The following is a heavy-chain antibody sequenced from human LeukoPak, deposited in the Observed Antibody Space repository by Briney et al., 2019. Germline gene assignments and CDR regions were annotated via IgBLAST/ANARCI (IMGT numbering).Heavy chain of an antibody. J-gene: IGHJ4*02. D-gene: IGHD3-3*01. Sequence: PGGSLRLSCAASGFTFSSYWMHWVRQVPGKGLVWVSRINSDGSTTNYADSVKGRFTISRDNAKNTLYLQMNSLGAEDAAVYYCARDDYYLDYWGQGTLVTVFS. CDR1: GFTFSSYW. V-gene: IGHV3-74*01. CDR3: ARDDYYLDY. CDR2: INSDGSTT.